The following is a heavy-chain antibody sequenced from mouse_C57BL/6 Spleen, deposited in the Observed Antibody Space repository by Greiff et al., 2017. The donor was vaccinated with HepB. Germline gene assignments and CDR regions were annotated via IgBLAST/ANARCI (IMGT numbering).Heavy chain of an antibody. Sequence: QVQLQQPGAELVRPGSSVKLSCKASGYTFTSYWMHWVKQRPIQGLEWIGNIDPSDSETHYNQKFKDKATLTVDKSSSTAYRQLSSLTSEDSAVYYCAREGDYDDAMDYWGQGTSVTVSS. D-gene: IGHD2-4*01. CDR1: GYTFTSYW. J-gene: IGHJ4*01. CDR2: IDPSDSET. V-gene: IGHV1-52*01. CDR3: AREGDYDDAMDY.